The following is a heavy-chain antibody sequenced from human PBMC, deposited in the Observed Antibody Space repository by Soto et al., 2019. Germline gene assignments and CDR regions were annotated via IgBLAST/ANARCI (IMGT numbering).Heavy chain of an antibody. Sequence: GGSLRLSCAASGFTFSSYAMSWVRQAPGKGLEWVSGISGSGGSTYYADSVEGRFTISRNNSKNTRYLQMNSLRAEDTAVYYCATPPELVWFGELPLRWGQGTLVTVSS. CDR2: ISGSGGST. V-gene: IGHV3-23*01. D-gene: IGHD3-10*01. J-gene: IGHJ4*02. CDR1: GFTFSSYA. CDR3: ATPPELVWFGELPLR.